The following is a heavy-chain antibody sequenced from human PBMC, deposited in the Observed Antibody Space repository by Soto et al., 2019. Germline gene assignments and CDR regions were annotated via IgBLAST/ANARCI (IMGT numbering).Heavy chain of an antibody. CDR1: GYTFTNYN. Sequence: QVQLVQSGAEVKKPGASVKVSCKASGYTFTNYNINWVRQATGQGLEWMGWMNPNSGNTGYAQTFQDRVTMTGSPSISTAYMELSSLRSEDTAVYYCAREDYYGSGTYDYWGQGTLVTVSS. D-gene: IGHD3-10*01. J-gene: IGHJ4*02. CDR3: AREDYYGSGTYDY. CDR2: MNPNSGNT. V-gene: IGHV1-8*01.